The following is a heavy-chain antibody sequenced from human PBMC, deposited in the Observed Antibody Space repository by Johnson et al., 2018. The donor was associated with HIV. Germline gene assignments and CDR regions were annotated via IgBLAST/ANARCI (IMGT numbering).Heavy chain of an antibody. CDR2: IKSKTDGGTT. V-gene: IGHV3-15*01. CDR1: GFSFSNAW. D-gene: IGHD1-26*01. Sequence: VQLVESGGGLVKPGESLRLSCAASGFSFSNAWMNWVRQAPGKGLEWVGRIKSKTDGGTTDYAAPVKGRFTLSRDDSKNTLFLQMNSLKTEDTALYSCTAHYRNAVDIWDQGTMVTVSS. CDR3: TAHYRNAVDI. J-gene: IGHJ3*02.